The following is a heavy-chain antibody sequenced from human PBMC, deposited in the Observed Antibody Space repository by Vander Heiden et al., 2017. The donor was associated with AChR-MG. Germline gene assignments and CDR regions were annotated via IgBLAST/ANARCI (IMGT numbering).Heavy chain of an antibody. CDR3: AIYRPVDDAFDI. CDR1: GGSFSGYY. D-gene: IGHD2-21*01. Sequence: QVQLQQWGAGLLKPSETLSLTCAVYGGSFSGYYWSWIRQPPGKGLEWIGEINHSGSTNYNPSLKSRVTISVDTSKNQFSLKLSSVTAADTAVYYCAIYRPVDDAFDIWGQGTMVTVSS. J-gene: IGHJ3*02. CDR2: INHSGST. V-gene: IGHV4-34*01.